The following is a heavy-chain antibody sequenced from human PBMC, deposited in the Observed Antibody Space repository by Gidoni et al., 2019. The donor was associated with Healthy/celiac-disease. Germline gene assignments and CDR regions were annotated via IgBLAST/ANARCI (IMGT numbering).Heavy chain of an antibody. J-gene: IGHJ1*01. Sequence: QVQLQESGPGLVKPSETLSLTCTVSGGSISSYYWSWIRQPPGKGLEWIGYIYYSGSTNYNPSLKSRVTISVDTSKNQFSRKLSSVTAADTAVYYCASGTSIAVARWGQGTLVTVSS. D-gene: IGHD6-19*01. CDR1: GGSISSYY. CDR3: ASGTSIAVAR. V-gene: IGHV4-59*08. CDR2: IYYSGST.